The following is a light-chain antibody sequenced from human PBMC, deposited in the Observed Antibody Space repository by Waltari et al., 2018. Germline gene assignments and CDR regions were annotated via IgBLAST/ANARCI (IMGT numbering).Light chain of an antibody. CDR2: EVN. CDR3: SSYASDSTYV. Sequence: QSALTQPASVSGSPGQSITISCSGTSSDIGGYNHVSWYQQHPGKAPKLMIYEVNNRPSGISQRFSGSKSGNTASLTISGLQAEDEADYYCSSYASDSTYVFGTGAKVTVL. V-gene: IGLV2-14*01. CDR1: SSDIGGYNH. J-gene: IGLJ1*01.